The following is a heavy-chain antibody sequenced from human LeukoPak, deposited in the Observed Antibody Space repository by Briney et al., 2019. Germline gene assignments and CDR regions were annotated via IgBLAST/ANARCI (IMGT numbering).Heavy chain of an antibody. CDR3: ARQRGYYYYYMDV. CDR1: GGSFSGYY. V-gene: IGHV4-34*01. J-gene: IGHJ6*03. CDR2: INHSGST. Sequence: SETLSLTCAVYGGSFSGYYWSWIRQPPGEGLEWIGEINHSGSTNYNPSPKSRVTISVDTSKNQFSLKLSSVTAADTAVYYCARQRGYYYYYMDVWGKGTTVTVSS.